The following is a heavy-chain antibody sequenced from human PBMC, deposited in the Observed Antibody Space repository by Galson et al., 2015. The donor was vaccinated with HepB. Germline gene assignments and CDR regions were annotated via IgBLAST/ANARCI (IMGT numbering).Heavy chain of an antibody. CDR1: GGTFSSYA. CDR2: IIPILGIA. V-gene: IGHV1-69*04. Sequence: SVKVSCKASGGTFSSYAISWVRQAPGQGLEWMGRIIPILGIANYAQKFQGRVTITADKSTSTAYMELNSLRSEDTAVYYCARDLTLTNYDYVWGSYPHGAFDIWGQGTMVTVSS. D-gene: IGHD3-16*02. J-gene: IGHJ3*02. CDR3: ARDLTLTNYDYVWGSYPHGAFDI.